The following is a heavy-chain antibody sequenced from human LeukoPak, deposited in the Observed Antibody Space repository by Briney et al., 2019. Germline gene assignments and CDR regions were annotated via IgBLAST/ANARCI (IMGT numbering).Heavy chain of an antibody. CDR2: ISSDGSIA. D-gene: IGHD4-23*01. J-gene: IGHJ4*02. CDR3: ARADYGGNSDFHY. CDR1: GFTFSTYW. V-gene: IGHV3-74*01. Sequence: GGSLRLSCAASGFTFSTYWMHWVRQAPGKGLVWVSRISSDGSIAINADSVKGRFTVSRDNAKNTLYLQMNSLRVEDTAVYYCARADYGGNSDFHYWGQGTLVTVSS.